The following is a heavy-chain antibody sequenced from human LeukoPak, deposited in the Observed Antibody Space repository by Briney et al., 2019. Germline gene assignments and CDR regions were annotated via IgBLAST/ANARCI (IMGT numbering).Heavy chain of an antibody. CDR1: GYTFTSYD. CDR2: MNPNSGNT. D-gene: IGHD1-26*01. J-gene: IGHJ3*02. V-gene: IGHV1-8*01. Sequence: GASVKVSCKASGYTFTSYDINWVRQATGQGLEWMGWMNPNSGNTGYAQKFQGRVTMTRNTSISTAYMELSSLRSEDTAVYYCAREGGSGSYFPDDAFDIWGQGTMATVSS. CDR3: AREGGSGSYFPDDAFDI.